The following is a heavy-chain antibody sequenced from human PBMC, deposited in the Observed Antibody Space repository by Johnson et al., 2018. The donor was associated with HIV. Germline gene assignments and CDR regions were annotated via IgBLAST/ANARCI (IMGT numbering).Heavy chain of an antibody. Sequence: QVQLVESGGGVVQLGRSLRLSCAASGFTFSSYAMHWVRQAPGKGLEWVAVISYDGSNKYYADSVKGRFTISRDISKNTLYLQMNSLRAEATAGYYSARDFNVSDYYDSSGLDAFDIWGQVTMVTVSA. D-gene: IGHD3-22*01. CDR3: ARDFNVSDYYDSSGLDAFDI. CDR1: GFTFSSYA. J-gene: IGHJ3*02. V-gene: IGHV3-30-3*01. CDR2: ISYDGSNK.